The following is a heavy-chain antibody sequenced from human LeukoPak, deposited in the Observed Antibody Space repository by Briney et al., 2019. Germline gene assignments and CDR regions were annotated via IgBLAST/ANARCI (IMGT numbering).Heavy chain of an antibody. J-gene: IGHJ5*02. Sequence: PSETLSLTCAVYGGSFSGYYWSWIRQPPGKGLEWIGEINHSGSTNYNPSLKSRVTISVDTSKNQFSLKLSSVTAADTAVYYCARERGSTSRNWFDPWGQGTLVTVSS. CDR3: ARERGSTSRNWFDP. V-gene: IGHV4-34*01. CDR2: INHSGST. D-gene: IGHD2-2*01. CDR1: GGSFSGYY.